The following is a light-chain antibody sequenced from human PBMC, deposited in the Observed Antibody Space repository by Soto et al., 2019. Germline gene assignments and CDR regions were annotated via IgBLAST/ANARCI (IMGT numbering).Light chain of an antibody. CDR1: QSIVTY. CDR3: QQSYSIPVWT. Sequence: DIQMTQSPSSLSASVGDRVTITCRASQSIVTYLNWYQQKAGKAPKLLIYAATNLEEGVPSRFSGSGSGTDFSLSVSGLQPEDFATYYCQQSYSIPVWTFGHGTKVDNK. CDR2: AAT. V-gene: IGKV1-39*01. J-gene: IGKJ1*01.